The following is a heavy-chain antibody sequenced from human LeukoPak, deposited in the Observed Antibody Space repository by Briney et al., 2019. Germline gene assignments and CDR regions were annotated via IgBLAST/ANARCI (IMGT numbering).Heavy chain of an antibody. D-gene: IGHD2-2*01. CDR3: AKVGGGCSSTSCYPIPNFDY. Sequence: SETLSLTCAVSGGSISSSNWWSWVRQPPRKGLEWIGDIYHSGSTNYNPSLKSRVTISADRSKNQFSLKLTSVTAADTAVYYCAKVGGGCSSTSCYPIPNFDYWGQGTLVTVSS. V-gene: IGHV4-4*02. J-gene: IGHJ4*02. CDR2: IYHSGST. CDR1: GGSISSSNW.